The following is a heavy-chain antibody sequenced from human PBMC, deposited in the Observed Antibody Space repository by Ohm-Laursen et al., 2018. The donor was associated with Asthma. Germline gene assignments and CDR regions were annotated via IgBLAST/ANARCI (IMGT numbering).Heavy chain of an antibody. D-gene: IGHD3-16*01. Sequence: GSLRFSCAAPGSIFNNDFMSWIRQAPGKGLEWVSYTSGTGSVIYYADSVKGRFTISWDDAKNSLYLQMNSLRVDDTAVYYCATLGDSSITQWGQGTLVTVSS. J-gene: IGHJ4*02. CDR1: GSIFNNDF. V-gene: IGHV3-11*01. CDR2: TSGTGSVI. CDR3: ATLGDSSITQ.